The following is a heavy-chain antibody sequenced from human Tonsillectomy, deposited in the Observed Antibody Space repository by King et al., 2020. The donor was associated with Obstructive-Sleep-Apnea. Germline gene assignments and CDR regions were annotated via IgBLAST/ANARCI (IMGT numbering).Heavy chain of an antibody. CDR2: ISYDGSDK. CDR1: GFTFSSYA. Sequence: VQLVESGGGVVQPGRSLRLSCAASGFTFSSYAMHWVRQAPGKGLEWVAVISYDGSDKYYADSVKGRFTISRDNSNYTLFVQMSSLRAEDTAVYYCARGAHHYYVTTLSYLDNWGQGTLVTVSS. D-gene: IGHD3-10*02. J-gene: IGHJ4*02. V-gene: IGHV3-30-3*01. CDR3: ARGAHHYYVTTLSYLDN.